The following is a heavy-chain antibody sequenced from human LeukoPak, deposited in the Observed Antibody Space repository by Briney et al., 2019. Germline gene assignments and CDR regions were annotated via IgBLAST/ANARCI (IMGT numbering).Heavy chain of an antibody. CDR1: GFTFSSYG. J-gene: IGHJ6*02. CDR3: ARDERYCSGGSCYPSDGMDV. Sequence: PGGSLRLSCAASGFTFSSYGMHWVRQAPGKGLGWVAVIWYDGSNKYYADSVKGRFTISRDNSKNTLYLQMNSLRAEDTAVYYCARDERYCSGGSCYPSDGMDVWGQGTTVTVSS. D-gene: IGHD2-15*01. CDR2: IWYDGSNK. V-gene: IGHV3-33*01.